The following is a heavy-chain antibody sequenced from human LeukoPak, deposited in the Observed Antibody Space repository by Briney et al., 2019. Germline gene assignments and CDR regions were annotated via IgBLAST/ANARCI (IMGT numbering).Heavy chain of an antibody. J-gene: IGHJ4*02. D-gene: IGHD3-22*01. CDR3: AKEESYYDSSGYYFFDY. CDR1: GFTVSSNY. CDR2: IYSGGST. V-gene: IGHV3-53*01. Sequence: GGSLRLSCAASGFTVSSNYMSWVRQAPGKRLEWVSVIYSGGSTYYADSVKGRFTISRDNSKNTLYLQMNSLRAEDTAVYYCAKEESYYDSSGYYFFDYWGQGTLVTVSS.